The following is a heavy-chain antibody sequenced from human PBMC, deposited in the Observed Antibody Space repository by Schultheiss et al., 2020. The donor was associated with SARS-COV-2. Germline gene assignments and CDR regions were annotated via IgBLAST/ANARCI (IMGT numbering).Heavy chain of an antibody. J-gene: IGHJ1*01. CDR3: ARARGDSSGCFQH. Sequence: GESLKISCAASGFTFSNAWMSWVRQAPGKGLEWVGRIKSKTDGGTTDYAAPVKGRFTISRDDSKNTLYLQMNSLRAEDTAVYYCARARGDSSGCFQHWGQGTLVTVSS. CDR1: GFTFSNAW. D-gene: IGHD3-22*01. V-gene: IGHV3-15*01. CDR2: IKSKTDGGTT.